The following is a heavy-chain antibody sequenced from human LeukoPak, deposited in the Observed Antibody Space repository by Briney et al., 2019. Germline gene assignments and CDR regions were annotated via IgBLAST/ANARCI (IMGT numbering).Heavy chain of an antibody. Sequence: PSETLSLTCTVSGGSISSSSYYWGWIRQPPGKGLEWIGSIYYSGSTYYNPSLKSRVTISVDTSKNQFSLKLSSVTAADTAVYYCARASRWLQFHWYFDLWGRGTLVTVSS. CDR2: IYYSGST. CDR3: ARASRWLQFHWYFDL. J-gene: IGHJ2*01. D-gene: IGHD5-24*01. CDR1: GGSISSSSYY. V-gene: IGHV4-39*07.